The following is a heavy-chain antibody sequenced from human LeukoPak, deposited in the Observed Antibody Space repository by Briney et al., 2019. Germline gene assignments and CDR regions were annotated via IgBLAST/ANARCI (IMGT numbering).Heavy chain of an antibody. D-gene: IGHD2-2*01. CDR2: IYTSGST. CDR1: GGSISSHY. V-gene: IGHV4-4*07. CDR3: ARDVGYCSSTSCRYYYYYYMDV. Sequence: PSETLSLTCTVSGGSISSHYWSWIRQPAGKGLEWIGRIYTSGSTNYNPSLKSRVTMSVDTSKNQFSLKLSSVTAADTAVYYCARDVGYCSSTSCRYYYYYYMDVWGKGTTVTVSS. J-gene: IGHJ6*03.